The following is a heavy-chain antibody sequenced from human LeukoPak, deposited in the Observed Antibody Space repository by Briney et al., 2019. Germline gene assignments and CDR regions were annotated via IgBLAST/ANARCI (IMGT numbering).Heavy chain of an antibody. V-gene: IGHV4-39*01. D-gene: IGHD1-26*01. J-gene: IGHJ4*02. CDR2: IYYSGST. CDR1: GGSISSSSYY. CDR3: AGGSGSYWDYFDY. Sequence: PSETLSLTCTVSGGSISSSSYYWGWIRQPPGKGLEWIGSIYYSGSTYYNPSLKSRVTISVDTSKNQFSLKLSSVTAADTAVYYCAGGSGSYWDYFDYWGQGTLVTVSS.